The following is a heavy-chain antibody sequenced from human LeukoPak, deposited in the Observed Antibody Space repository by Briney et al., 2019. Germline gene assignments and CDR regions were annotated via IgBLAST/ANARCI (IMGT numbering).Heavy chain of an antibody. J-gene: IGHJ5*02. CDR3: ARDPSSGWYLKGWFDP. CDR2: ISSSSNYI. CDR1: GFTFSSYW. Sequence: GGSLRLSCAASGFTFSSYWMSWVRQAPGKGLEWVSSISSSSNYIYYADSVKGRFTISRDNAKNSLYLQMNSLRAEDTAVYYCARDPSSGWYLKGWFDPWGQGTLVTVSS. D-gene: IGHD6-19*01. V-gene: IGHV3-21*01.